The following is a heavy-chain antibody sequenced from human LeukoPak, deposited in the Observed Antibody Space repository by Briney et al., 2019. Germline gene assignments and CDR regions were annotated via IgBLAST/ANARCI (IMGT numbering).Heavy chain of an antibody. D-gene: IGHD6-19*01. CDR2: ISSSGSTI. Sequence: GGSLRLSCAASGFTFSSYEMNWVREAPGKGLERVSYISSSGSTIYYADSVKGRFTISRDKVKNSLYLQMNSLRAEDTAIYYCARDLQCHWVSMYVCGPGNTVSVSS. CDR3: ARDLQCHWVSMYV. J-gene: IGHJ6*02. CDR1: GFTFSSYE. V-gene: IGHV3-48*03.